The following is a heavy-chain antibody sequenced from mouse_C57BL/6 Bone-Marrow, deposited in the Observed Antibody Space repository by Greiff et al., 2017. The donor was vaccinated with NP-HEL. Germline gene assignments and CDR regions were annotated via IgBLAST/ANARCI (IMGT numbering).Heavy chain of an antibody. V-gene: IGHV3-6*01. CDR2: ISYDGSN. CDR3: ARKGAYHWYFDV. CDR1: GYSITSGYY. D-gene: IGHD3-1*01. J-gene: IGHJ1*03. Sequence: EVKLQESGPGLVKPSQSLSLTCSVTGYSITSGYYWNWIRQFPGNKLEWMGYISYDGSNNYNPSLKNRISITRDTSKNQFFLKLNSVTTEDTATYYCARKGAYHWYFDVWGTGTTVTVSS.